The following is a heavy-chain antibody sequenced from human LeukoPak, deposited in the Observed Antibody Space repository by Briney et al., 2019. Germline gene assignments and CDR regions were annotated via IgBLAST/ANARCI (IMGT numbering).Heavy chain of an antibody. CDR2: INHSGST. Sequence: SETLSLTCTVSDGSISSGGYYWSWIRQPPGKGLEWIGEINHSGSTNYNPSLKSRVTISVDTSKNQFSLKLSSVTAADTAVYYCARGRGVLSIVVVVAAGLNYFDYWGQGTLVTVSS. CDR1: DGSISSGGYY. CDR3: ARGRGVLSIVVVVAAGLNYFDY. J-gene: IGHJ4*02. D-gene: IGHD2-15*01. V-gene: IGHV4-39*07.